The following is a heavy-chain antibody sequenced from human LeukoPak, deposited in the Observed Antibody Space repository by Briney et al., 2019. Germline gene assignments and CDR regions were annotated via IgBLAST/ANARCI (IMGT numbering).Heavy chain of an antibody. CDR3: AQETEWTDNKTHAFDI. V-gene: IGHV3-49*03. D-gene: IGHD1-1*01. CDR2: IRSKIHGGTT. J-gene: IGHJ3*02. Sequence: SLRLSCTASGFTFGDYAMGWFRQAPGTGLEWVSFIRSKIHGGTTEYAASVKGRFTISRDDSNSIAYLQMNSLKSEDEVVYYCAQETEWTDNKTHAFDIWGQGTMVTVSS. CDR1: GFTFGDYA.